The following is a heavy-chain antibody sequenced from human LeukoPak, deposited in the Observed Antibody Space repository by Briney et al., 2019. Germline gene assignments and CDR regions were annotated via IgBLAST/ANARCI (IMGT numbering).Heavy chain of an antibody. CDR3: AREGSFYFDY. D-gene: IGHD3-10*01. V-gene: IGHV1-69*13. CDR1: GGTFSSYA. CDR2: IIPIFGTA. J-gene: IGHJ4*02. Sequence: GASVKVSCKASGGTFSSYAISWVGQAPGQGLEWMGGIIPIFGTANYAQKFQGRVTITADESTSTAYMELSSLRSEDTAVYYCAREGSFYFDYWGQGTLVTVSS.